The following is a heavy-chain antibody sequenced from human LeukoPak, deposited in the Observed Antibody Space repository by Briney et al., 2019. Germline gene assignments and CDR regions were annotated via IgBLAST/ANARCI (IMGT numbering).Heavy chain of an antibody. CDR1: GYRFTSYW. J-gene: IGHJ3*02. CDR2: IYPDDSDT. D-gene: IGHD3-9*01. Sequence: GESLKISCKGSGYRFTSYWIGWVRQMPGKGLEWMGIIYPDDSDTIYSPSFQGHVTISADRSISTAYLQWSSLKASDTAMYYCVSHTLIGPDAFDIWGQGTTVTVSS. V-gene: IGHV5-51*01. CDR3: VSHTLIGPDAFDI.